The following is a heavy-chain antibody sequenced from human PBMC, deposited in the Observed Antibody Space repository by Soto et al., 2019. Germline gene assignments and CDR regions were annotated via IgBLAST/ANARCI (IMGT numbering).Heavy chain of an antibody. CDR3: ARSATGAYSSTLYYYDGMDV. V-gene: IGHV1-69*01. Sequence: SVKLSRKAAGYRFSSYASSWGRKEPEQGLEWMGGIIPIFGTANDAQKFQGRVTITADESTSTAYMELSSLRSEDTAVYYCARSATGAYSSTLYYYDGMDVWGQGTSVTVSS. CDR2: IIPIFGTA. J-gene: IGHJ6*02. CDR1: GYRFSSYA. D-gene: IGHD6-13*01.